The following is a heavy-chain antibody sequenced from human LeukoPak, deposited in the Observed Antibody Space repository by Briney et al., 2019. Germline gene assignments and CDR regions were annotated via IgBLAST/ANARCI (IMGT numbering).Heavy chain of an antibody. CDR3: ARLIRGAFDI. D-gene: IGHD3-10*01. Sequence: GGSLRLSCAASGFTVSSNYMSWVRQAPGKGLEWVSVIYSGGSTYSADSVKGRFTISRDNSKNTLYLQMNRLRAEDTAVYYCARLIRGAFDIWGQGKMVTVSS. J-gene: IGHJ3*02. CDR2: IYSGGST. CDR1: GFTVSSNY. V-gene: IGHV3-66*04.